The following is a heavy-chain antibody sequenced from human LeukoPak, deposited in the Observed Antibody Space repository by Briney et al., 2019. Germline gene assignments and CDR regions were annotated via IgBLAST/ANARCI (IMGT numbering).Heavy chain of an antibody. Sequence: PGGSLRLSCAASVFTFSSFRMHSVRQAPGKGLVWLARVNNDGNVTTYADSVRGRFTISRDNAKKTLYLKMNSLGAEDTAVYYCARRGLVPAFDIWGQGTMVAVSS. CDR2: VNNDGNVT. J-gene: IGHJ3*02. CDR1: VFTFSSFR. CDR3: ARRGLVPAFDI. V-gene: IGHV3-74*03. D-gene: IGHD2-2*01.